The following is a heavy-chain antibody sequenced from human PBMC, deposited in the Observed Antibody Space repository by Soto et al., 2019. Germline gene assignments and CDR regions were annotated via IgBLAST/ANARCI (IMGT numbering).Heavy chain of an antibody. CDR1: GYTFTSYG. Sequence: QVQLVQSGAEVKKPGASVKVSCKASGYTFTSYGISWVRQAPGQGLEWMGWISAYNGNTNYAQKLQGRVTMTTDTSTSTGYMELTSLRSDDTAVYYCARVPTMVRERYNWFDPWGQGTLVTVSS. J-gene: IGHJ5*02. D-gene: IGHD3-10*01. V-gene: IGHV1-18*01. CDR3: ARVPTMVRERYNWFDP. CDR2: ISAYNGNT.